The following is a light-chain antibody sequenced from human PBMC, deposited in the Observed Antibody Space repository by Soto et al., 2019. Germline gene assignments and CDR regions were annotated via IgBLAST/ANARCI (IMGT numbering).Light chain of an antibody. J-gene: IGKJ2*01. Sequence: EIVMTQSPATLYVSPGDRATVSCRASQSISSNLAWYQHKTGQAPRLLIYGASTRATGIPDRFSGSGSGAEFTLTISNLQSEDFAVYYCQQYNNWPPYTFGQGTKLEIK. CDR3: QQYNNWPPYT. CDR1: QSISSN. CDR2: GAS. V-gene: IGKV3-15*01.